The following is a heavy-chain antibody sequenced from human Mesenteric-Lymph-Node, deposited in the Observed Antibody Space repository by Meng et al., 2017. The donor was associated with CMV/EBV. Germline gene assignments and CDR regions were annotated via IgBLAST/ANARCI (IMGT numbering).Heavy chain of an antibody. CDR1: EYTFTGYH. V-gene: IGHV1-2*02. CDR2: INPNSGVT. J-gene: IGHJ4*02. CDR3: AKVGEYGSGSYLKD. Sequence: ASVKVSCKASEYTFTGYHMHWVRQAPGQGLEWMGWINPNSGVTNYAQKFQGRVTMTRDTSISTAYMELSRLRSDDTALYYCAKVGEYGSGSYLKDWGQGTLVTVSS. D-gene: IGHD3-10*01.